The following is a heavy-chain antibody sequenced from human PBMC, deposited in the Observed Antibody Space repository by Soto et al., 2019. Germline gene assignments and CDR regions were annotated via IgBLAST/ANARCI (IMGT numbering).Heavy chain of an antibody. V-gene: IGHV3-33*01. J-gene: IGHJ6*03. CDR1: GFTFSSYG. CDR2: IWYDGSNK. Sequence: LSLTCAASGFTFSSYGMHWVRQAPGKGLEWVAVIWYDGSNKYYADSVKGRFTISRDNSKNTLYLQMNSLRAEDTAVYYCARDRVDTAMVNYYYYMDVWGKGTTVTVSS. CDR3: ARDRVDTAMVNYYYYMDV. D-gene: IGHD5-18*01.